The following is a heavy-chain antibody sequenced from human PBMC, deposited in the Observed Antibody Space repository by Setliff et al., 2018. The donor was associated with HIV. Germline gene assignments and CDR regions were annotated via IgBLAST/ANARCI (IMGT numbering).Heavy chain of an antibody. CDR2: ISAYNGNT. J-gene: IGHJ3*02. V-gene: IGHV1-18*01. D-gene: IGHD4-4*01. CDR1: GYNFNRYG. CDR3: ARDVDYTDAFDI. Sequence: ASVKVSCKASGYNFNRYGIHWVRQAPGQGLEWMGWISAYNGNTNYAQKLQGRVTMTTDTSTSTAYMELRSLRSDDTAVYYCARDVDYTDAFDIWGQGTMVTVSS.